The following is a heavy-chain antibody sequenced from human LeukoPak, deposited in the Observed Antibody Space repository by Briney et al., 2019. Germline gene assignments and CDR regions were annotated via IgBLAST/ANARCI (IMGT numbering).Heavy chain of an antibody. V-gene: IGHV1-18*04. CDR2: ISAYNGNT. CDR3: ARVSGDYDGDFDY. D-gene: IGHD4-17*01. Sequence: ASVKVSCKASGYTFTGYYMHWVRQAPGQGLERMGWISAYNGNTNYAQKLQGRVTMTTDTSTSTAYMELRSLRSDDTAVYYCARVSGDYDGDFDYWGQGTLVTVSS. J-gene: IGHJ4*02. CDR1: GYTFTGYY.